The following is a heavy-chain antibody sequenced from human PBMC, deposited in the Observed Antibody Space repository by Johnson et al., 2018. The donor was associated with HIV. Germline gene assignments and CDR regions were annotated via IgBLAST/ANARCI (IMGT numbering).Heavy chain of an antibody. J-gene: IGHJ3*02. CDR2: IRYDGSNK. V-gene: IGHV3-30*02. CDR1: GFTVGSNY. Sequence: QVQLVESGGGLVQPGGSLRLSCAASGFTVGSNYMSWVRQAPGKGLEWVAFIRYDGSNKYYADSVKGRFTISRDNSKNTLYLQMKSLRVEDTAVYYCAKDKDAFEIWGQGTMVTVSS. CDR3: AKDKDAFEI.